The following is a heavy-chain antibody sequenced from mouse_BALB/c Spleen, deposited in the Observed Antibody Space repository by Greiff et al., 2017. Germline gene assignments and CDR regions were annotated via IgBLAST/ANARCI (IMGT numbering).Heavy chain of an antibody. CDR1: GFTFSDYY. J-gene: IGHJ3*01. CDR2: ISDGGSYT. D-gene: IGHD1-1*01. CDR3: ARETYGSSPFAY. Sequence: EVQRVESGGGLVKPGGSLKLSCAASGFTFSDYYMYWVRQTPEKRLEWVATISDGGSYTYYPDSVKGRFTISRDNAKNNLYLQMSSLKSEDTAMYYCARETYGSSPFAYWGQGTLVTVSA. V-gene: IGHV5-4*02.